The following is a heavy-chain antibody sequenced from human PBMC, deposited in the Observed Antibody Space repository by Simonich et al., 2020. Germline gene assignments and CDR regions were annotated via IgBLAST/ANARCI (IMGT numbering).Heavy chain of an antibody. V-gene: IGHV1-69*06. CDR1: GGTFSSYA. CDR2: FVPIRGKA. J-gene: IGHJ4*02. Sequence: QVQLVQSGAEVKKPGSSVKVSCKASGGTFSSYAISWVRQAPGQGLEGMGGFVPIRGKANYAQKFQDRGTITADKSTSTADMELSSLRSENTAVYYCARTNTMRELDTMVRGVDYFDYWGQGTLVTVSS. D-gene: IGHD3-10*01. CDR3: ARTNTMRELDTMVRGVDYFDY.